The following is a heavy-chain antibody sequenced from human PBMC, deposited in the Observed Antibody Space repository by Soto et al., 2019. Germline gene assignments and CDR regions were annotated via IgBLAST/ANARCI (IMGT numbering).Heavy chain of an antibody. CDR1: GFTFSSYG. V-gene: IGHV3-30*03. J-gene: IGHJ4*02. CDR2: ISYDGSNK. CDR3: AGPPDSDY. Sequence: GGSLRLSCAASGFTFSSYGMHWVRQAPGKGLEWVAVISYDGSNKYYADSVKGRFTISRDNSKNTLYLQMNSLRAEDTAVYYCAGPPDSDYWGQGTLVTVSS.